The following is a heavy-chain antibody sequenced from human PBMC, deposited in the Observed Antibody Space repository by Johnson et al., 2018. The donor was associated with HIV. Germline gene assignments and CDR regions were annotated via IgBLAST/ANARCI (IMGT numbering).Heavy chain of an antibody. CDR2: IKSNTDGGTA. J-gene: IGHJ3*02. V-gene: IGHV3-15*01. CDR3: AREMGREDDAFDI. CDR1: GFTFSNAW. Sequence: EQLVESGGGLVKPGGSLRLSCAASGFTFSNAWMTWVRQAPGKGLEWVGRIKSNTDGGTADYVAPVKDRFTISRDDSRNTLYLQMNSLKTEDTAVYYCAREMGREDDAFDIWGQGTMVTVSS. D-gene: IGHD1-26*01.